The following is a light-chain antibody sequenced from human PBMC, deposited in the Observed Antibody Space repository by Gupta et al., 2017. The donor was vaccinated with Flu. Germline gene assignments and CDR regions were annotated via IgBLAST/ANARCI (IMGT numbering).Light chain of an antibody. V-gene: IGLV2-14*01. CDR1: SSDVGDYNT. CDR3: SSYTSSSSLYV. Sequence: QSTLTQSASVSGSPGQSIAISCTAASSDVGDYNTVSWYQQHPGKAPKLMIYEVTNRPSGVSNRFSGSKSGNTASLTISGLQAEDEADYYCSSYTSSSSLYVFGTGTKVTVL. J-gene: IGLJ1*01. CDR2: EVT.